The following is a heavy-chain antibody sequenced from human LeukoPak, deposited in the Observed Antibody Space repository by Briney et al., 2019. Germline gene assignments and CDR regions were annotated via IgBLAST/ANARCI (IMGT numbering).Heavy chain of an antibody. Sequence: VASVKVSCKASGGTFSSYAISWVRQAPGQGLEWMGIINPSGGNTNYAQKFQGRVTMTRDTSTSTVYMELSSLRSGDTAVYYCARFAVHRRLAVAGQFGLDYWGQGTLVTVSS. CDR3: ARFAVHRRLAVAGQFGLDY. V-gene: IGHV1-46*01. J-gene: IGHJ4*02. CDR1: GGTFSSYA. D-gene: IGHD6-19*01. CDR2: INPSGGNT.